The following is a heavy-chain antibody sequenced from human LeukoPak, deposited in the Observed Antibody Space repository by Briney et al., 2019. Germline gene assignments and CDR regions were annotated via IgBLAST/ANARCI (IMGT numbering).Heavy chain of an antibody. Sequence: SETLSLTCSVSGGSTSTSTSYWGWVRQPPGKGLEWIGSIHYSGSTYKNPSLKSRVTISMDTSRSQFSLKVTSLTAADSAVYFCARESSSSRYFMDVWGRGTTVTVSS. CDR1: GGSTSTSTSY. D-gene: IGHD6-6*01. CDR2: IHYSGST. V-gene: IGHV4-39*07. J-gene: IGHJ6*03. CDR3: ARESSSSRYFMDV.